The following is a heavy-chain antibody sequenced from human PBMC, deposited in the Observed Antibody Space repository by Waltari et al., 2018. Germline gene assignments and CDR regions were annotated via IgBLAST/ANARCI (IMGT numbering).Heavy chain of an antibody. CDR2: LCGVCGSP. CDR3: ATDTSIVVTPSAFDI. V-gene: IGHV3-23*04. CDR1: GFTFSSYA. D-gene: IGHD2-21*01. J-gene: IGHJ3*02. Sequence: EVQLVESGGGLVQPGGSLRLSCAASGFTFSSYAMSWVRQAPRKGLGWCSSLCGVCGSPYYADSVKCLFTFARDNSKNALYLQMNSLRAEDTAVYYCATDTSIVVTPSAFDIWGQGTMVTVSS.